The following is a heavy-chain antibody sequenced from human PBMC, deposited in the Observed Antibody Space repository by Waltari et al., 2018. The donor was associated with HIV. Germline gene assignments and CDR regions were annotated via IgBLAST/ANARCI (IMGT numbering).Heavy chain of an antibody. CDR2: INPNSGGT. V-gene: IGHV1-2*02. CDR1: GSPFTGYY. J-gene: IGHJ4*02. D-gene: IGHD6-6*01. Sequence: QVQLVQSGAEVKNPGASVKVSCKASGSPFTGYYIHGVRQAPGQGLGWMGWINPNSGGTNYAQKFQGRVTMTRDTSISTAYMELSRLRSDDTAVYYCATALYSSSSAGSIDYWGQGTLVTVSS. CDR3: ATALYSSSSAGSIDY.